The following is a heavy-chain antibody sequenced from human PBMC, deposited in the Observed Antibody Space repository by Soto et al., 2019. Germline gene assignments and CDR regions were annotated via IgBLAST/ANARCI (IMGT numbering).Heavy chain of an antibody. CDR3: ARRYCSSTSCPSNYYAMDV. J-gene: IGHJ6*02. CDR1: GGSINSHY. Sequence: SETLSLTCTVSGGSINSHYWSWIRQPPGKGLEWIGYIYYTGSTTYNPSLKSRVTISLDTSKTQFSLRLSSVTAADTAVYYCARRYCSSTSCPSNYYAMDVWGQGTTVTVSS. V-gene: IGHV4-59*11. CDR2: IYYTGST. D-gene: IGHD2-2*01.